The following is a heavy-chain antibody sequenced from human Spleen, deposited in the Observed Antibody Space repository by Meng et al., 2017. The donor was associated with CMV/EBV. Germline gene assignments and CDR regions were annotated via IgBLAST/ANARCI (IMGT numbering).Heavy chain of an antibody. J-gene: IGHJ4*02. CDR2: INPNSGGT. CDR3: ARPAYSSSSPFDY. CDR1: GYTFSVSY. V-gene: IGHV1-2*02. Sequence: ASVKVSCKPSGYTFSVSYIHWVRQAPGQGLEWMGWINPNSGGTDYARNFKGRVTMTRDTSISTAYMELSRLRSDDTAVYYCARPAYSSSSPFDYWGQGTLVTVSS. D-gene: IGHD6-6*01.